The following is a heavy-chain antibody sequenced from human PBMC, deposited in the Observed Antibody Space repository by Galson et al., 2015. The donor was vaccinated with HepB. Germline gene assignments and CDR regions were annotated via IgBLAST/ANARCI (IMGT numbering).Heavy chain of an antibody. V-gene: IGHV4-39*01. CDR3: FALDTYYYDSSGYRADY. CDR1: GGSISSSSYY. D-gene: IGHD3-22*01. J-gene: IGHJ4*02. Sequence: SETLSLTCTVSGGSISSSSYYWGWIRQPPGKGLEWIGSIYYSGSTYYNPSLKSRVTISVDTSKNQFSLKLSSVTAADTAVYYCFALDTYYYDSSGYRADYWGQGTLVTVSS. CDR2: IYYSGST.